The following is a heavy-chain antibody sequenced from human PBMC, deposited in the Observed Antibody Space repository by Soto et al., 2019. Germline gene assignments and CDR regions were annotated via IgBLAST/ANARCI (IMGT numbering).Heavy chain of an antibody. CDR1: GGSISSYY. J-gene: IGHJ5*02. V-gene: IGHV4-59*01. Sequence: PSESLSLTCTVSGGSISSYYWSWIRQPPGKGLEWIGYIYYSGSTNYNPSLKSRVTISVDTSKNQFSLKLSSVTAADTAVYYCARSENWFDPWGQGTLVTVSS. CDR3: ARSENWFDP. CDR2: IYYSGST.